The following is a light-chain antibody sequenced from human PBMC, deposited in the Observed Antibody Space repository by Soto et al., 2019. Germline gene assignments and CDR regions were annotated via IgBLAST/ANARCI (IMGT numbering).Light chain of an antibody. V-gene: IGLV1-44*01. J-gene: IGLJ2*01. Sequence: QSVVTQPPSASGTPGQRVTISCSGSSSNIGSNTVNWYQQLPGTAPKLLIYSTNQRPSGVPDRFSGSKSGTSASLAISGLQSEDEADYYCAAWDDSLNGVVFGGGTTLTVL. CDR1: SSNIGSNT. CDR3: AAWDDSLNGVV. CDR2: STN.